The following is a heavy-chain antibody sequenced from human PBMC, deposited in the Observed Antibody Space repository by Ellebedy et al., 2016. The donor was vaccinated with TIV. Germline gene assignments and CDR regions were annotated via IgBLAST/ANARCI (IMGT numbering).Heavy chain of an antibody. CDR1: GFTVSGKY. Sequence: GESLKISCAASGFTVSGKYMSWVRQAPGRGLEWVSVIYAGGATAYADSVRGRLTISRDISKNTLNLQMNTLRAEDTALYYCASPGWIGDRYDYWGQGILVTVSS. CDR2: IYAGGAT. V-gene: IGHV3-53*01. J-gene: IGHJ4*02. D-gene: IGHD5-12*01. CDR3: ASPGWIGDRYDY.